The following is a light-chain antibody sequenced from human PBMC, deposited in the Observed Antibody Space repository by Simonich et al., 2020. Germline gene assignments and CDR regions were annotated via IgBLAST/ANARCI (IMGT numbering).Light chain of an antibody. V-gene: IGKV3-15*01. Sequence: EIVMTQSPATLSVSPGERATLSCRASQSVSSNLAWYQQKPGQAPRLRSYGASTRATGIPARFSGSGAGTEFTLTIRSMQSEDFAVYYCQQYNNWPPLTFGGGTKVEIK. CDR3: QQYNNWPPLT. CDR2: GAS. CDR1: QSVSSN. J-gene: IGKJ4*01.